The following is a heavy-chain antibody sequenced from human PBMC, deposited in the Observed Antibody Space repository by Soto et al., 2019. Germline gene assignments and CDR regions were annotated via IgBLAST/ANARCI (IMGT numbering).Heavy chain of an antibody. J-gene: IGHJ4*02. CDR1: GFTFSSYG. D-gene: IGHD3-3*01. CDR3: AEDLDFWSGYYPFDH. CDR2: ISYDGSNK. Sequence: GGSLRLSCAASGFTFSSYGMHWVRQAPGKGLEWVAVISYDGSNKYYADSVKGRFTISRDNSKNTLYLQMNSLRAEDTGVSYCAEDLDFWSGYYPFDHLGQGTLVTGPS. V-gene: IGHV3-30*18.